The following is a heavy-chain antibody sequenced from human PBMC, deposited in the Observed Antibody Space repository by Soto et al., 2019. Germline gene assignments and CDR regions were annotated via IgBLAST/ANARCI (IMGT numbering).Heavy chain of an antibody. CDR3: ARVSFSYDTSGYAVGWFDP. Sequence: LSLTFSVSGDSVSSGVYHWSWIRQPPGKGLEWIGYISHSATTKYNPSLKNPVTIAVDTSKNQFSLKLSFVTAADTAVYFCARVSFSYDTSGYAVGWFDPWGQGTPVTVSS. CDR1: GDSVSSGVYH. CDR2: ISHSATT. V-gene: IGHV4-61*08. D-gene: IGHD3-22*01. J-gene: IGHJ5*02.